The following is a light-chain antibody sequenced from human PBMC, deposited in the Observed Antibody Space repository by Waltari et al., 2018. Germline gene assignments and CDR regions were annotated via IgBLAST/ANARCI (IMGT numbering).Light chain of an antibody. CDR3: QHYNNWPPLT. J-gene: IGKJ4*01. CDR1: QSVSSN. V-gene: IGKV3-15*01. Sequence: EIVMPQSPATLSLSPGERATLSCRASQSVSSNLAWYQQKPGQAPRLLIYGASTRATGIPARFSGSGSGTEFTLTISSLQSGDFAVYYCQHYNNWPPLTFGGGTKVEIK. CDR2: GAS.